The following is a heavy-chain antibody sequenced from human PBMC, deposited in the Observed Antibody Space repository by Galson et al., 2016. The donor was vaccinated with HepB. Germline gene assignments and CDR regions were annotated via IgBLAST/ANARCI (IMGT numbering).Heavy chain of an antibody. CDR3: ARDGDTDMITANYYFDY. CDR1: GFTFSDYY. V-gene: IGHV3-11*04. D-gene: IGHD5-18*01. CDR2: ISSSRRTI. Sequence: SLRLSCAASGFTFSDYYMSWIRQAPGKGLEWLSYISSSRRTIHYADSVKGRFTISRDNAKNSLYLQMDSLRAEDTAVYYCARDGDTDMITANYYFDYWGQGTLVTVSS. J-gene: IGHJ4*02.